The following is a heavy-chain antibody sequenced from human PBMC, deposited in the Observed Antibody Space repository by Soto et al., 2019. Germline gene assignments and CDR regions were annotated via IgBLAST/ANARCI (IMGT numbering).Heavy chain of an antibody. CDR3: ARLRTTVTADYGMDV. Sequence: SETLSLTCAVYCGSFSGYYWSWIRQPPGKGLEWIGEINHSGSTNYNPSLKSRVTISVDTSKNQFSLKLSSVTAADTAVYYCARLRTTVTADYGMDVWGQETTVTVSS. V-gene: IGHV4-34*01. CDR1: CGSFSGYY. CDR2: INHSGST. D-gene: IGHD4-17*01. J-gene: IGHJ6*02.